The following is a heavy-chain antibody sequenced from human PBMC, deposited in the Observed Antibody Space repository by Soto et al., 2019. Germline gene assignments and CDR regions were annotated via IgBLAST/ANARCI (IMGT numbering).Heavy chain of an antibody. V-gene: IGHV3-9*01. J-gene: IGHJ4*02. CDR1: GFTFDDYA. D-gene: IGHD1-26*01. Sequence: GGSLRLSCAASGFTFDDYAMHWVRQAPGKGLEWVSGISWNSGSIGYADSVKGRFTISRDNAKNSLYLQMNSLRAEDTALYYCAKDFSYWRDPFDYWGQGTPVTVSS. CDR3: AKDFSYWRDPFDY. CDR2: ISWNSGSI.